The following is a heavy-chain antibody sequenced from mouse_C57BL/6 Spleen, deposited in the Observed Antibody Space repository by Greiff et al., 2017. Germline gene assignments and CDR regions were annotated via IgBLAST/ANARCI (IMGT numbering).Heavy chain of an antibody. CDR1: GYAFSSSW. J-gene: IGHJ3*01. D-gene: IGHD2-5*01. Sequence: QVQLQQSGPELVKPGASVKISCKASGYAFSSSWMNWVKQRPGKGLEWIGRIYPGDGDTNYNGKFKGKATLTADNSSSTAYMQLSSLTSEDSAVYFCARYYYSNYGAYWGQGTLVTVSA. CDR3: ARYYYSNYGAY. V-gene: IGHV1-82*01. CDR2: IYPGDGDT.